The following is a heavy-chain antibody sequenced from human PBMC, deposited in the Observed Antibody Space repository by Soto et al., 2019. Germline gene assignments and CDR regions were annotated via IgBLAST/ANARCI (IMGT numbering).Heavy chain of an antibody. V-gene: IGHV3-21*01. CDR1: AFTFSSYS. CDR2: ISSSSSYI. D-gene: IGHD4-17*01. Sequence: PGGSLRLSCAASAFTFSSYSMNWDRQAPGKGLEWVSSISSSSSYIYYADSVKGRFTISRDNAKNSLFLQMNSLTAEDTAVYYCARDRTGLRVGYYGMDVWGQGTTVTVSS. CDR3: ARDRTGLRVGYYGMDV. J-gene: IGHJ6*02.